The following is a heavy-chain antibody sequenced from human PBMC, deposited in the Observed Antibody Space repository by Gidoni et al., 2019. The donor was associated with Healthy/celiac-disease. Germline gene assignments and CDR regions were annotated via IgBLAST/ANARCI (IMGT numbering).Heavy chain of an antibody. Sequence: QLQLQESGPGLVKPSETLSLTCTVSGGSISSSSYYWVWTRQPPGKGLVWIGSIYYSGGTYYNPSLKSRVTMSVDTSKNQFSLKLSSVTAADTAVYYCARQERRGGHYFDYWGQGTLVAVSS. V-gene: IGHV4-39*01. J-gene: IGHJ4*02. CDR1: GGSISSSSYY. CDR3: ARQERRGGHYFDY. CDR2: IYYSGGT.